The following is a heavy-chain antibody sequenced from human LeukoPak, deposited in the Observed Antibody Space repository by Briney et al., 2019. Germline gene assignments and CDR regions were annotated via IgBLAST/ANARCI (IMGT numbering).Heavy chain of an antibody. CDR2: ISTSSSYT. V-gene: IGHV3-11*06. D-gene: IGHD1-26*01. Sequence: PGGSLRLSCAASGFTFSDYYMSWIRQAPGKGLECLSYISTSSSYTNYAHSVKGRFTISRDNAKNSLYLQMNSLRAEDTAVYYCARTVLGHDAFDIWGQGTMVTVSS. J-gene: IGHJ3*02. CDR1: GFTFSDYY. CDR3: ARTVLGHDAFDI.